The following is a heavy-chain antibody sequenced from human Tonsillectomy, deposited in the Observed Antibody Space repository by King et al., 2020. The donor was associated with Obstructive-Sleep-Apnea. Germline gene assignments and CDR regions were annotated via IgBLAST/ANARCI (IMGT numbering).Heavy chain of an antibody. CDR2: ICGRGGST. CDR3: AKVVLAYMSRDGYFDG. J-gene: IGHJ4*02. D-gene: IGHD1-1*01. CDR1: GFIFNTYA. V-gene: IGHV3-23*04. Sequence: VQLVESGGGLGQPGGSLRLSCAASGFIFNTYAMSWVRQAPGKGLEWVSGICGRGGSTYYVDSVKGRFTISRDNSKNTLYLQTSRLRAEDTAVYYCAKVVLAYMSRDGYFDGWGQRALLTVSS.